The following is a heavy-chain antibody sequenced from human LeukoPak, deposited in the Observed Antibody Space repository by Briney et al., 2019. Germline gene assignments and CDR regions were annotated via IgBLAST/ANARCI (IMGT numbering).Heavy chain of an antibody. V-gene: IGHV3-23*01. Sequence: GGSLRLSCEASGFTFSTYSMNWVRQAPGKGLEWVSAISGSGGSTYYADSVKGRFTISRDNSKNALYLQMNSLRAEDTAVYYCAKDPFNSGWAYFDYWGQGTLVTVSS. J-gene: IGHJ4*02. CDR2: ISGSGGST. D-gene: IGHD6-19*01. CDR3: AKDPFNSGWAYFDY. CDR1: GFTFSTYS.